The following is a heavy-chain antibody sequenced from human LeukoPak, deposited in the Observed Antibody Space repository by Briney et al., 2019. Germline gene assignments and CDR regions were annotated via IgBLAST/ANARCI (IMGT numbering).Heavy chain of an antibody. V-gene: IGHV3-53*01. Sequence: HPGGSLRLSCAASGFTVSSNYMSWVRQAPGKGLEWVSVIYSGGSTYYAESVKGRFTISTDNSKNTLYLQMNSLRAEDTAVYYCASRDYYDSSGYHDAFDIWGQGTMVTVSS. CDR2: IYSGGST. D-gene: IGHD3-22*01. J-gene: IGHJ3*02. CDR1: GFTVSSNY. CDR3: ASRDYYDSSGYHDAFDI.